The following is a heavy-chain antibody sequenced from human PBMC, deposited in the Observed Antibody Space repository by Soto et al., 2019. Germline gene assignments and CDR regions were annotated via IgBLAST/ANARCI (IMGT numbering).Heavy chain of an antibody. CDR3: SKSANNWYPVVDY. V-gene: IGHV3-53*02. CDR1: GFSVGITY. J-gene: IGHJ4*02. D-gene: IGHD1-20*01. Sequence: EVQLLETGGGVIQPGGSLRLSCAASGFSVGITYMSWVRQTPGKGLEWVSVIYAGGTTSYSDSVKGRFTISRDSSKNTLFLHMNGLRAEDTAFYYCSKSANNWYPVVDYWGQGILVTVSS. CDR2: IYAGGTT.